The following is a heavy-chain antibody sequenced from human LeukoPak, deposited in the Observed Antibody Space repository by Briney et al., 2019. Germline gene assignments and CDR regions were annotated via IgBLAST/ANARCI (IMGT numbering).Heavy chain of an antibody. Sequence: SETLSLTCAVYGGSFSGYYWSWIRQPPGKGLEWIGEINHSGSTNYYPSLKSRVTISVDTSKNQFSLKLSSVTAADTAVYYCASPDTAMVYWGQGTLVTVSS. CDR2: INHSGST. CDR1: GGSFSGYY. V-gene: IGHV4-34*01. J-gene: IGHJ4*02. CDR3: ASPDTAMVY. D-gene: IGHD5-18*01.